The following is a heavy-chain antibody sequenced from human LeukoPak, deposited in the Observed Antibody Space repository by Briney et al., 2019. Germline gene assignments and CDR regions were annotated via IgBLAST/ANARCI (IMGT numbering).Heavy chain of an antibody. J-gene: IGHJ5*02. D-gene: IGHD6-6*01. CDR3: ASGSSSSGFDP. CDR1: GGSISSRSYY. CDR2: IYYSGST. V-gene: IGHV4-39*07. Sequence: SETLSLTCTVSGGSISSRSYYWGWIRQPPGKDLEWIGNIYYSGSTYYNPSLKSRVTISVDTSKNQFSLKLSSVTAADTAVYYCASGSSSSGFDPWGQGTLVTVSS.